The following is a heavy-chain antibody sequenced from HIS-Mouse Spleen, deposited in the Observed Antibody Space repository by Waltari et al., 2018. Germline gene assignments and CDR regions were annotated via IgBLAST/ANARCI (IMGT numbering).Heavy chain of an antibody. J-gene: IGHJ2*01. V-gene: IGHV4-39*07. CDR1: GGSLSSSRYY. Sequence: QLQLQESGPGLVKPSETLSLTCTVSGGSLSSSRYYWCWIRQPPGKGLEWIGGIYYSGSTYYNPSLKSRVTISVDTSKNQFSLKLSSVTAADTAVYYCAREIPYSSSWYDWYFDLWGRGTLVTVSS. D-gene: IGHD6-13*01. CDR2: IYYSGST. CDR3: AREIPYSSSWYDWYFDL.